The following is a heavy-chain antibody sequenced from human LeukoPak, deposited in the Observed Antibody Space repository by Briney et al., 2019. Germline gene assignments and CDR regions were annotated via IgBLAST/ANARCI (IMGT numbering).Heavy chain of an antibody. CDR1: SGSISSYY. V-gene: IGHV4-59*08. CDR3: ARHFGSGSPPGGS. Sequence: SETLSLTCTVSSGSISSYYWSWIRQGPGKGLEWIGYIYASGTTNYNPTNYNPSLKSRVTTSVDTSKNQFSLKLSSVTVADTAVYYCARHFGSGSPPGGSWGQGTLVTVSS. D-gene: IGHD3-10*01. CDR2: IYASGTTNYNPT. J-gene: IGHJ5*02.